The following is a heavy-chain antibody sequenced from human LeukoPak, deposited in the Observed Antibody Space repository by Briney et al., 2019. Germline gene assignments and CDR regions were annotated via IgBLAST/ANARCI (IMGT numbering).Heavy chain of an antibody. D-gene: IGHD2-2*02. J-gene: IGHJ5*02. CDR2: INPNSGGT. CDR3: ARGLGYCSSTSCYSYWFDP. Sequence: ASVKVSCKASGYTFTGYYMHWVRQAPGQGLEWMGWINPNSGGTNYAQKVQGRVTMTRDTSISTAYMELSRLRSDDTAVYYCARGLGYCSSTSCYSYWFDPWGQGTLVTVSS. V-gene: IGHV1-2*02. CDR1: GYTFTGYY.